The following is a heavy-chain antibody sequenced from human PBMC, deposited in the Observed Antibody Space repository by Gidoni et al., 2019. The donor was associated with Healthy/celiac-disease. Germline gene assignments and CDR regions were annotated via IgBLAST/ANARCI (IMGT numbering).Heavy chain of an antibody. CDR2: IYYSGST. CDR1: GGSISSYY. J-gene: IGHJ5*02. CDR3: ARSYDILTGRDWFDP. V-gene: IGHV4-59*01. D-gene: IGHD3-9*01. Sequence: QVQLQESGPGLVKPSETLSLPCTVSGGSISSYYWSWIRQPPGKGLEWIGYIYYSGSTNYNPSLKSRVTISVDTSKNQFSLKLSSVTAADTAVYYCARSYDILTGRDWFDPWGQGTLVTVSS.